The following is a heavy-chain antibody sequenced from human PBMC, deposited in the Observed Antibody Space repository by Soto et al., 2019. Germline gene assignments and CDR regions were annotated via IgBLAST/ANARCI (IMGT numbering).Heavy chain of an antibody. D-gene: IGHD3-10*01. CDR3: VHIDDSGRQWFDP. CDR2: IYWDDDK. J-gene: IGHJ5*02. V-gene: IGHV2-5*02. Sequence: SGPTRVNRTETRTITCSFCWFWVSKSGGGGGGRGQRPGKALEWLALIYWDDDKRYRPSLKSRLTIPQDTSRNQVVLTMTNMAPVDTAKYYCVHIDDSGRQWFDPWGQGTLVTVSS. CDR1: WFWVSKSGGG.